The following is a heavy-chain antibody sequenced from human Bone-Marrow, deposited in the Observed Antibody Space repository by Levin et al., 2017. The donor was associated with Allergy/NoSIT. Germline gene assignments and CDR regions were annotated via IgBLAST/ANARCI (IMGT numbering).Heavy chain of an antibody. Sequence: GESLKISCAASGFTFSSYSMNWVRQAPGKGLEWVSSISSSSSYIYYADSVKGRFTISRDNAKNSLYLQMNSLRAEDTAVYYCARGSRSPDYYDSSVPGAFDIWGQGTMVTVSS. D-gene: IGHD3-22*01. V-gene: IGHV3-21*01. J-gene: IGHJ3*02. CDR2: ISSSSSYI. CDR1: GFTFSSYS. CDR3: ARGSRSPDYYDSSVPGAFDI.